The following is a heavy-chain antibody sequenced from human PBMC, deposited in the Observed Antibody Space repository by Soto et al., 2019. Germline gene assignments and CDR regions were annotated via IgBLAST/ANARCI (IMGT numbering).Heavy chain of an antibody. J-gene: IGHJ4*02. CDR1: GYTFTGYG. CDR2: ISAYNGNT. Sequence: VSVKVYCKASGYTFTGYGISWVRQAPGQGLEWMGWISAYNGNTNSAQKLQGRVTMTTDTSTSTAYMELRSLRSDDTAVYYCATRSPAFDYWGQGTLVTVSS. V-gene: IGHV1-18*01. CDR3: ATRSPAFDY.